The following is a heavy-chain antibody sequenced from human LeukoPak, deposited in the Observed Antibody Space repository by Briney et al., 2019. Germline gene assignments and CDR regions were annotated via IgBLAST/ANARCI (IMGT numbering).Heavy chain of an antibody. Sequence: GASVKVSCKASGGTFSSYAISWVRQAPGQGLEWMGGIIPIFGTANYAQKFQGRVTMTTDTSTSTAYMELRSLRSDDTAVYYCGRTPTRLWYYYYYMDVWGKGTTVTVSS. V-gene: IGHV1-69*05. CDR3: GRTPTRLWYYYYYMDV. J-gene: IGHJ6*03. D-gene: IGHD3-16*01. CDR2: IIPIFGTA. CDR1: GGTFSSYA.